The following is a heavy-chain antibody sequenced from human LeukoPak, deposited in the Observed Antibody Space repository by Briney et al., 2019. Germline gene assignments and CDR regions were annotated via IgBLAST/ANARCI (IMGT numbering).Heavy chain of an antibody. J-gene: IGHJ6*02. V-gene: IGHV3-23*01. D-gene: IGHD3-22*01. CDR3: AKDTLSSGYPIHGMDV. Sequence: GGSLRLSCAASGFTFSSYAMSWVRQAPGKGLEWVSAISGSGGSTYYADSVKGRFTISRDNSKNTLYLRMNSLRAEDTAVYYCAKDTLSSGYPIHGMDVWGQGTTVTVSS. CDR1: GFTFSSYA. CDR2: ISGSGGST.